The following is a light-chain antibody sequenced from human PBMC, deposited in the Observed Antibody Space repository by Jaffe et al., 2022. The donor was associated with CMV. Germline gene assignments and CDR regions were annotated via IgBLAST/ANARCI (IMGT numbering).Light chain of an antibody. V-gene: IGKV3-20*01. Sequence: EIVLTQSPGTLSLSPGERASLSCRASQSVSATYLAWYQQKPGQAPRLLIYGASSRATGIPDRFSGSGSGTDFTLTINRLEPEDFAVYYCQHYGNSPYTFGQGTKLEIK. CDR2: GAS. CDR3: QHYGNSPYT. J-gene: IGKJ2*01. CDR1: QSVSATY.